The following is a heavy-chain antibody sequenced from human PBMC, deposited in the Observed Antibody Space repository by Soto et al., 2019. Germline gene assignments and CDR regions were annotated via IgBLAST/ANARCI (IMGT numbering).Heavy chain of an antibody. CDR2: CTFEGD. J-gene: IGHJ4*02. CDR1: GFSLGNHV. Sequence: EVQLLESGGGLVQPGGSLRLSCAASGFSLGNHVIYWVRQAPGRGLEWDSACTFEGDHTYADSVKGRFIVSRDSSKDTVHLQMDNLRADDTAVYYCAKLGVRIATGGVDYWGQGTLVTVSS. D-gene: IGHD6-13*01. CDR3: AKLGVRIATGGVDY. V-gene: IGHV3-23*01.